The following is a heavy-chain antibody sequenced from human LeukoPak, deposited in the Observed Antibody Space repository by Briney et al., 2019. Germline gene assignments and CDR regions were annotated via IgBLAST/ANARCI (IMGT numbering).Heavy chain of an antibody. Sequence: GRSLRLSCAASGFTFSSYGTHWVRQAPGKGLEWVAVISYDGSNKYYADSVKGRFTISRDNSKNTLYLQMHSLRAEDTAVYYCAKDRKTYGNYEGGFDYWGQGTLVTVSS. CDR2: ISYDGSNK. J-gene: IGHJ4*02. CDR1: GFTFSSYG. CDR3: AKDRKTYGNYEGGFDY. D-gene: IGHD4-11*01. V-gene: IGHV3-30*18.